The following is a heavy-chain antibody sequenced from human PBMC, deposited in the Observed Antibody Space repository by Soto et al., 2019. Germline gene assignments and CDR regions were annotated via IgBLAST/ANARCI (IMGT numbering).Heavy chain of an antibody. D-gene: IGHD2-21*02. V-gene: IGHV4-34*01. CDR3: ARGRWRQYYYYGMDV. CDR2: INHSGST. Sequence: LSLTCAVYVGAFSVYYLSCIRQPPGKGLEWIGEINHSGSTNYNPSLKSRVTISVDTSKNQFSLKLSSVTAADTAVYYCARGRWRQYYYYGMDVWGQGTTVTVSS. J-gene: IGHJ6*02. CDR1: VGAFSVYY.